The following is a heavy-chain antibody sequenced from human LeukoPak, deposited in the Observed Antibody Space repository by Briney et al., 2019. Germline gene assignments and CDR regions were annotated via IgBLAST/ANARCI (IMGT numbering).Heavy chain of an antibody. Sequence: PSETLSLTCTVSGGSISSYYWSWVRQPPGNGLEWIGYIYYSGSTYYTPSLKSRVTISVATSNHQFSLSLSSVTAPDPAVYWGVRHALLGLPDSRWFDTWRQGTLVTVSS. CDR1: GGSISSYY. CDR3: VRHALLGLPDSRWFDT. V-gene: IGHV4-59*04. D-gene: IGHD2-21*02. J-gene: IGHJ5*02. CDR2: IYYSGST.